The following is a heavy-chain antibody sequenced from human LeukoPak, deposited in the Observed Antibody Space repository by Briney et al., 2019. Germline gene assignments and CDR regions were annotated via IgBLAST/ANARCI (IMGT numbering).Heavy chain of an antibody. J-gene: IGHJ4*02. CDR2: INLSENT. Sequence: SETLSLTCAVYGGSFSGYYWSWIRQPLGKGLEWIGEINLSENTDYNPSLKSRVTISVDTSKNQLSLKLSSVTAADTAVYYCARHLRWRTSFSPFDYWGQGTLVTVSS. CDR1: GGSFSGYY. V-gene: IGHV4-34*01. CDR3: ARHLRWRTSFSPFDY. D-gene: IGHD3/OR15-3a*01.